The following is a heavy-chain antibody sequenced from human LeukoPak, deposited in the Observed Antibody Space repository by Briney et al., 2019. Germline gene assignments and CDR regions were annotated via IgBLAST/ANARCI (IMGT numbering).Heavy chain of an antibody. Sequence: GGSLRLSCAASGFTFSSYAMSWVRQAPGKGLEWVSAISGSGGSTYYADSVKGRFTISRDNSKNTLYLQMNSLRAEDTAVYYCAKGVEQWLVLAAFDTWGQGTMVTVSS. J-gene: IGHJ3*02. CDR2: ISGSGGST. V-gene: IGHV3-23*01. CDR1: GFTFSSYA. CDR3: AKGVEQWLVLAAFDT. D-gene: IGHD6-19*01.